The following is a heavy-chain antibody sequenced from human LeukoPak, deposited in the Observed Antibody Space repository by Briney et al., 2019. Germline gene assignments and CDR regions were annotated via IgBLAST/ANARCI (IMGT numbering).Heavy chain of an antibody. CDR2: IKQDGSEK. V-gene: IGHV3-7*01. D-gene: IGHD3-3*01. J-gene: IGHJ4*02. CDR3: ARDIFLTRTPNFDY. Sequence: GGSLRLSCAASGFTFSSYWMSWVRQAPGKGLEWVANIKQDGSEKYYVDSVKGRFTISRDNAKNSLYLQMNSLRAEDTAVYYCARDIFLTRTPNFDYWGQGTLVTVSS. CDR1: GFTFSSYW.